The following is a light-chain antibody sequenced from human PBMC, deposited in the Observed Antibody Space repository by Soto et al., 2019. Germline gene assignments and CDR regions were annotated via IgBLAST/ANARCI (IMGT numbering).Light chain of an antibody. Sequence: QSALTQPPSASGFPGQSVTISCTGTSSDVGYYDYVSWYQQHPGKAPKLVIYEVTKRPSGVPDRVSASKSGNTASLTVSGLRAEDEADYYCCSYTDIALDVVFGGGTKLTVL. CDR2: EVT. J-gene: IGLJ2*01. CDR1: SSDVGYYDY. V-gene: IGLV2-8*01. CDR3: CSYTDIALDVV.